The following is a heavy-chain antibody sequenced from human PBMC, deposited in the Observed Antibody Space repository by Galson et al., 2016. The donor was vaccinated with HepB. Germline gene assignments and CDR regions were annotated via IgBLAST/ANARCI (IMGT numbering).Heavy chain of an antibody. CDR1: GFTFRNYV. Sequence: SLRLSCAASGFTFRNYVMSWVRQAPGKGPEWVSGIYRTGSPTYYADSVKGRFTISRDNSKDTLYLQMDSLRAEDTAVFFCAKERANRGFDVWGLGTLVTVSS. CDR2: IYRTGSPT. V-gene: IGHV3-23*01. J-gene: IGHJ3*01. D-gene: IGHD1-14*01. CDR3: AKERANRGFDV.